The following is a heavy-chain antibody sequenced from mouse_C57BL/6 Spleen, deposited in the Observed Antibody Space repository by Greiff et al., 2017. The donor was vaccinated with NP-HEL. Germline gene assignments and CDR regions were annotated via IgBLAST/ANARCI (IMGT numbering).Heavy chain of an antibody. CDR3: ASLTAVVATEFLDAMDY. V-gene: IGHV2-5*01. D-gene: IGHD1-1*01. J-gene: IGHJ4*01. CDR1: GFSLTSYG. Sequence: QVQLQQSGPGLVQPSQSLSITCTVSGFSLTSYGVHWVRQSPGKGLEWLGVIWRGGSTDYNAAFMSRLSITKDNSKSQVFFKMNSLQADDTAIYYCASLTAVVATEFLDAMDYWGQGTSVTVSS. CDR2: IWRGGST.